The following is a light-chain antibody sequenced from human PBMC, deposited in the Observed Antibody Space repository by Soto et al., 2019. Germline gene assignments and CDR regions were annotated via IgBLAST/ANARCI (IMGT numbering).Light chain of an antibody. Sequence: EVVLTHSPVTLSLSPGKRATLSCRASQSFRGMLAWYQQKPGQAPRLLIYDAYNRATGIPPRFSGSGSGTDFTLTISSLEPEDSAVYYGQQRHMWPITFGQGTRLEIK. J-gene: IGKJ5*01. CDR3: QQRHMWPIT. CDR2: DAY. V-gene: IGKV3-11*01. CDR1: QSFRGM.